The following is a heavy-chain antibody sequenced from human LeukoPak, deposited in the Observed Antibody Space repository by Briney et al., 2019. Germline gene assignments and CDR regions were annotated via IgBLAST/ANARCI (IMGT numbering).Heavy chain of an antibody. CDR1: GYTFTGYY. CDR3: ARDLVDIVVVPAANGVNWFDP. J-gene: IGHJ5*02. Sequence: GASVKVSCKASGYTFTGYYMHWVRQAPGQGLEWMGWINPNNGGTNYAQKFKGRVTMTRDTSISTAYMELSRLRSDDTAVYYCARDLVDIVVVPAANGVNWFDPWGQGTLVTVSS. D-gene: IGHD2-2*03. CDR2: INPNNGGT. V-gene: IGHV1-2*02.